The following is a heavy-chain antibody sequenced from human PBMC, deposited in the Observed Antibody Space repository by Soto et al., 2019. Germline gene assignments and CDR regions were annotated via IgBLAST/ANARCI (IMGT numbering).Heavy chain of an antibody. CDR3: AKDHTYYYGSGSSD. CDR1: GFTFSSYA. V-gene: IGHV3-23*01. D-gene: IGHD3-10*01. Sequence: GGSLRLSCAASGFTFSSYAMSWVRQAPGKGLEWVSAISGSGGSTYYADSVKGRFTISRDNSKNTLYLQMNSLRAEDTAVYYCAKDHTYYYGSGSSDWGQGTLVTVSS. CDR2: ISGSGGST. J-gene: IGHJ4*02.